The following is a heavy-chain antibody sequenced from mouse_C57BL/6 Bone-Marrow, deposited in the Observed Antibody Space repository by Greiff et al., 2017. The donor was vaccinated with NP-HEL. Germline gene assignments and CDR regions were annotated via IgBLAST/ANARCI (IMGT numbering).Heavy chain of an antibody. D-gene: IGHD4-1*01. J-gene: IGHJ3*01. Sequence: QVQLKQSGPGLVQPSQSLSITCTVSGFSLTSYGVHWVRQSPGKGLEWLGVIWSGGSTDYNAAFISRLSISKDNSKSQVFFKMNSLQADDTAIYYCARIWDEFAYWGQGTLVTVSA. V-gene: IGHV2-2*01. CDR3: ARIWDEFAY. CDR2: IWSGGST. CDR1: GFSLTSYG.